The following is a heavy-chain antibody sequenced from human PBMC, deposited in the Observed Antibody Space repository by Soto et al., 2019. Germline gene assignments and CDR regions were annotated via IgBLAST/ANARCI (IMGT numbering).Heavy chain of an antibody. J-gene: IGHJ3*02. Sequence: QLQLQESGPGLVKPSETLSLTCSVSGGSISTNSFCWAWIRQPPGEGLEWIGSLCYSGNTYHNPSPRSPVTISVDTSKNQISLKLSSLTAADTAVYYCARPTRSGYKLAFDIWGQGKMVTVSS. D-gene: IGHD3-22*01. V-gene: IGHV4-39*01. CDR1: GGSISTNSFC. CDR3: ARPTRSGYKLAFDI. CDR2: LCYSGNT.